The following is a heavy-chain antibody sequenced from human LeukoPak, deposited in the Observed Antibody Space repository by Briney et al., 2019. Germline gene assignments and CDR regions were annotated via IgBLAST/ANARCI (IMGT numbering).Heavy chain of an antibody. CDR1: GFAFDDYA. CDR3: PKDWYRGSWYYFDY. CDR2: ISWNSGSI. D-gene: IGHD6-13*01. Sequence: PGGSLRLSCAASGFAFDDYAMHWVRQAPGKGLEWVSGISWNSGSIGYADSVKGRFTISRDNAKNSLYLQMNSLRAEDTALYYGPKDWYRGSWYYFDYWAREPWAPSPQ. J-gene: IGHJ4*02. V-gene: IGHV3-9*01.